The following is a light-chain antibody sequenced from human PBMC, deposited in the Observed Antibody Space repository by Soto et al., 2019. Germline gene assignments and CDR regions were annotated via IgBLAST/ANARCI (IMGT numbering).Light chain of an antibody. CDR3: QQYGSSLTWT. CDR2: GAS. CDR1: QSVSSSY. Sequence: IVLTQSPCTLSLSPGERATLSCRASQSVSSSYLAWYQQKPGQAPRLLIYGASSRVTGIPDRFSGSGSGTDFTLTISRLEPEDFAVYYCQQYGSSLTWTFGQGTKVDI. J-gene: IGKJ1*01. V-gene: IGKV3-20*01.